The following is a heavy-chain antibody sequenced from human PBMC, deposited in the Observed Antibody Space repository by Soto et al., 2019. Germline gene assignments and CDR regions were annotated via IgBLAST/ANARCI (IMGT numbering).Heavy chain of an antibody. CDR1: GGSFSGYY. V-gene: IGHV4-34*01. J-gene: IGHJ3*02. Sequence: SETLSLTCAVYGGSFSGYYWSWIRQPPGKGLEWIGEINHSGSTNYNPSLKSRVTISVDTSKNQFSLKLSSVTAADTAVYHCARGGWTAGAFDIWGQGTMVTVSS. CDR3: ARGGWTAGAFDI. CDR2: INHSGST. D-gene: IGHD6-19*01.